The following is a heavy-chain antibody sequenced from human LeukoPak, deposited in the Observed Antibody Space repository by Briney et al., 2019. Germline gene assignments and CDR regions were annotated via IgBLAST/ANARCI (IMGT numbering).Heavy chain of an antibody. CDR3: ARGSRYCSSTSCQGYYYYYGMDV. D-gene: IGHD2-2*01. V-gene: IGHV1-2*02. CDR1: GYTFTGYY. J-gene: IGHJ6*02. Sequence: ASVKVSCKASGYTFTGYYMHWVRQAPGQGLEWMGWINPNSGGTNYAQKFQGRVTMTRDTSISTAYMELSRLRSDDTAVYYCARGSRYCSSTSCQGYYYYYGMDVWGQGTTVTVSS. CDR2: INPNSGGT.